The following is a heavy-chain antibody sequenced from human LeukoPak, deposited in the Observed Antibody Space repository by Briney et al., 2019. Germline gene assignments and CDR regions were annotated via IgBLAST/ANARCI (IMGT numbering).Heavy chain of an antibody. CDR1: GFTFTNAW. CDR3: TTDIRNWNDVPGGFDY. D-gene: IGHD1-1*01. CDR2: IRSKTDGGTT. J-gene: IGHJ4*02. V-gene: IGHV3-15*01. Sequence: GGSLRLSCAVSGFTFTNAWMSCVRQAPGKRLEWVGRIRSKTDGGTTDYAAPVKGRFTISRDDSKNTLYLQMNSLKTEDTAVYYCTTDIRNWNDVPGGFDYWGQGTLVTVSS.